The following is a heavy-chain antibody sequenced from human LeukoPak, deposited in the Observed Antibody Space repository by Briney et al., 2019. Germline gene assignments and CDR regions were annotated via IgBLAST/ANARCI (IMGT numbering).Heavy chain of an antibody. CDR1: GYTFTSYG. Sequence: ASVKVSCKASGYTFTSYGISWVRQAPGQGLEWMGWISAYNGNTNYAQKLQGRVTMTTDTSTSTAYMELRSLRSDDTAVYYCARDLPSDYDILTGYHAVNWFDPWGQGTLVTVSS. CDR3: ARDLPSDYDILTGYHAVNWFDP. J-gene: IGHJ5*02. V-gene: IGHV1-18*04. D-gene: IGHD3-9*01. CDR2: ISAYNGNT.